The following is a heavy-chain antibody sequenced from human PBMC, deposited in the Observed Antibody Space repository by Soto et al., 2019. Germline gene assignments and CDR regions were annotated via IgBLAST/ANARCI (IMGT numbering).Heavy chain of an antibody. V-gene: IGHV4-30-4*01. J-gene: IGHJ6*02. CDR3: AREITMVRGVIMLYYYYGMDV. CDR1: GGSISSGDYY. D-gene: IGHD3-10*01. Sequence: SETLSLTCTVSGGSISSGDYYWSWIRQPPGKGLEWIGYIYYSGSTYYNPSLKSRVTISVDTSKNQFSLKLSSVTAADTAVYYCAREITMVRGVIMLYYYYGMDVWGQGTTVTVSS. CDR2: IYYSGST.